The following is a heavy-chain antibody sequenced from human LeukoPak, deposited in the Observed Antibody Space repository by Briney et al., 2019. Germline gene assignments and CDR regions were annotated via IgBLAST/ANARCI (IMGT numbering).Heavy chain of an antibody. V-gene: IGHV3-30*18. J-gene: IGHJ4*02. Sequence: PGRSLKLSCAASGFTSSTYGMSWVRQAPGKGLEWVAIISDDGSNEYYADSVKGRFTISIDNSKNNLYLQMNSLRAEDTAVYYCAKGDVFVYGSGRVGWGPYFHCWGQGTLVTVSS. D-gene: IGHD3-10*01. CDR2: ISDDGSNE. CDR1: GFTSSTYG. CDR3: AKGDVFVYGSGRVGWGPYFHC.